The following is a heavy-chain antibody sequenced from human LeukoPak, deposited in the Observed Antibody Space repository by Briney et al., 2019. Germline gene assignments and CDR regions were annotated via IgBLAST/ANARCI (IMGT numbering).Heavy chain of an antibody. CDR3: ARGRFLDV. CDR1: GYSISSGYY. J-gene: IGHJ6*04. Sequence: PSETLSLTCTVSGYSISSGYYWGWIRQPPGKGLEWIGSIYHSGSTYYNPSLKSRVTISVDTSKNQFSLKLSSVTAADTAVYYCARGRFLDVWGKGTTVTVSS. V-gene: IGHV4-38-2*02. CDR2: IYHSGST. D-gene: IGHD3-16*01.